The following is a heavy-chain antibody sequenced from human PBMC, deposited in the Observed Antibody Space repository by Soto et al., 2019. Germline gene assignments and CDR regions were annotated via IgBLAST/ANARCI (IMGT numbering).Heavy chain of an antibody. Sequence: GASVKVSCKASGGTFSSYAISWVRQAPGQGLEWMGGIIPIFGTANYAQKFQGRVTITADKSTSTAYMELSSLRSEDTAVYYCARLVDHVVVTATIYNWFDPWGQGTLVTVSS. J-gene: IGHJ5*02. D-gene: IGHD2-21*02. CDR1: GGTFSSYA. V-gene: IGHV1-69*06. CDR2: IIPIFGTA. CDR3: ARLVDHVVVTATIYNWFDP.